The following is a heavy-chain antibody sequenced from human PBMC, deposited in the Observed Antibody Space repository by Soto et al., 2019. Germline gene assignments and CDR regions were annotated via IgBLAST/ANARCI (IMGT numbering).Heavy chain of an antibody. CDR3: ARAGGSWPHYYYGMDV. CDR2: IYYSGST. CDR1: GDCVSSYY. D-gene: IGHD6-13*01. Sequence: SETLCLTCTVSGDCVSSYYWSWIRQPPGKGLEWIGYIYYSGSTNYNPSLKSRVTISVDTSKNQFSLKLSSVTAADTAVYYCARAGGSWPHYYYGMDVWGQGTTVTVSS. V-gene: IGHV4-59*02. J-gene: IGHJ6*02.